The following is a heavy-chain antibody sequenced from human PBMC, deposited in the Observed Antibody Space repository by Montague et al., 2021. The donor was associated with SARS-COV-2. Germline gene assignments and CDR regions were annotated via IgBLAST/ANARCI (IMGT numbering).Heavy chain of an antibody. D-gene: IGHD3-10*01. Sequence: SLRLSCAASGFPFSSFNMNWVRQAPGKGLEWVSFISTSSSNIYYADSVRGRFTISRDKAKNSLYLQMNSLRDEDTAVYYCARERGDYGADGGFDFWGQGTLVT. V-gene: IGHV3-48*02. CDR1: GFPFSSFN. CDR2: ISTSSSNI. J-gene: IGHJ4*02. CDR3: ARERGDYGADGGFDF.